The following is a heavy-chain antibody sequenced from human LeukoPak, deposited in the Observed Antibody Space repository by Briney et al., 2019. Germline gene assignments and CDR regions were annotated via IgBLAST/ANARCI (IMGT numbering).Heavy chain of an antibody. CDR1: GFTFDDYA. Sequence: GRSLRLSCAASGFTFDDYAMHWVRQAPGKGLEWVSGISWNSGSIGYADSVKGRFTISRDNAKNSLYLQMNSLRAEDTALYYCAKDSAPAYDSSGWYYFDYWGQGTLVTVSS. J-gene: IGHJ4*02. V-gene: IGHV3-9*01. D-gene: IGHD3-22*01. CDR3: AKDSAPAYDSSGWYYFDY. CDR2: ISWNSGSI.